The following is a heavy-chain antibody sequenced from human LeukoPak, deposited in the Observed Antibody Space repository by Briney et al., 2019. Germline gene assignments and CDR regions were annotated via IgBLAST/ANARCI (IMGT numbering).Heavy chain of an antibody. Sequence: GGSLRLSCAASGFNFNNFAMSWVRQAPGKGLEWVSGISSSGSSTFFADHVKGRFTISRDNAKNSLYLQMTTLQAENTAVYYCARRSPGTSSLFYYYMDVWGKGTTVTVSS. J-gene: IGHJ6*03. CDR3: ARRSPGTSSLFYYYMDV. CDR2: ISSSGSST. V-gene: IGHV3-23*01. D-gene: IGHD1-26*01. CDR1: GFNFNNFA.